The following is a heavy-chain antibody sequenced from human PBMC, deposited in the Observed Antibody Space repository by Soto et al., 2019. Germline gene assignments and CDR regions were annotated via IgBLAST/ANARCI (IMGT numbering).Heavy chain of an antibody. CDR2: ISAYNGNT. Sequence: QVQLVQSGAEVKKPGASVKVSCKASGYTFTSYGISWVRQAPGQGLEWMGWISAYNGNTNYAQKLQGRVTMTTDTSRSKANMELRRLRSDDTAVYYCARNCSSTSCRVYCMDVWGQGTTVTVSS. D-gene: IGHD2-2*01. V-gene: IGHV1-18*01. CDR3: ARNCSSTSCRVYCMDV. J-gene: IGHJ6*02. CDR1: GYTFTSYG.